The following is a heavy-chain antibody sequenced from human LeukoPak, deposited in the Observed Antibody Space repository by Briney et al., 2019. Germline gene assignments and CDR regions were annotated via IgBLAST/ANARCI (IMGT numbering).Heavy chain of an antibody. CDR1: GYSFTSYW. J-gene: IGHJ1*01. CDR3: ARLEVVPGIAAGYFQH. V-gene: IGHV5-51*01. Sequence: AESLKISCKGSGYSFTSYWIGCVRQMPGEGLEWMGIIYPGDSDTRYSPSFQGQVTISTDKSISTAYLQWSSLKASDTAMYYCARLEVVPGIAAGYFQHWGQGTLVTVSS. CDR2: IYPGDSDT. D-gene: IGHD6-13*01.